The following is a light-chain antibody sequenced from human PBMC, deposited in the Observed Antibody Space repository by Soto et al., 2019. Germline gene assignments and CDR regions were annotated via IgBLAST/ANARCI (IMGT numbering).Light chain of an antibody. CDR1: QSISSY. Sequence: DIQMTQSPSSLSASVGDRVTITCRASQSISSYLNWYQHKPGKAPKLLIYAASSFQSVVPSRFSGSESGTDFTLTISSLQPEDFATYYCQQTYSAPLTSGGGTKVDIK. J-gene: IGKJ4*01. CDR3: QQTYSAPLT. V-gene: IGKV1-39*01. CDR2: AAS.